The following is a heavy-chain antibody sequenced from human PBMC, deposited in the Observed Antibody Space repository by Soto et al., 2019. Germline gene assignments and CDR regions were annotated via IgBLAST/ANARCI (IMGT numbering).Heavy chain of an antibody. CDR1: GFTFSRFG. J-gene: IGHJ4*02. CDR2: ISGGGNPT. V-gene: IGHV3-23*01. Sequence: EVQLLESGGGLVQPGGSLRLSCAASGFTFSRFGMSWVRQAPGKGLEWVSGISGGGNPTYYSDSVKGRFTISRDSAKNTLDLQMNSLRTEDTAVYYCAKDITYDSCACDSWGQGTLVTVSS. CDR3: AKDITYDSCACDS. D-gene: IGHD3-22*01.